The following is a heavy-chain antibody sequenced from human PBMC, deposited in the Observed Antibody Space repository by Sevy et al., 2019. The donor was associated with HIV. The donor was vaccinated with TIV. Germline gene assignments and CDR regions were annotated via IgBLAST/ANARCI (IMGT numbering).Heavy chain of an antibody. CDR2: IGHDGNKY. CDR3: AKDYCIGNDCFLGWFDP. Sequence: GGSLRLSCAASGFTLSSVGIHWVRLTPGTGLEWLAFIGHDGNKYFYGASLKGRITTSRDNSKNTVSLQMNSLRVEDTAIYYCAKDYCIGNDCFLGWFDPRGQGTVVTVSS. CDR1: GFTLSSVG. D-gene: IGHD2-15*01. J-gene: IGHJ5*02. V-gene: IGHV3-30*02.